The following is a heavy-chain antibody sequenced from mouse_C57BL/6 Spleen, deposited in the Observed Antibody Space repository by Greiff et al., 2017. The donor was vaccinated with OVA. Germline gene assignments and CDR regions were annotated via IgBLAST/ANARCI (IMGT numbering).Heavy chain of an antibody. J-gene: IGHJ3*01. D-gene: IGHD2-4*01. CDR3: ARRGGYYDYDVGCAY. CDR1: GYTFTSYW. CDR2: IDPSDSET. Sequence: QVQLKQPGAELVRPGSSVKLSCKASGYTFTSYWMHWVKQRPIQGLEWIGNIDPSDSETHYNQKFKDKATLTVDKSSSTAYMQLSSLTSEDSAVYYCARRGGYYDYDVGCAYWGKGTLVTVSA. V-gene: IGHV1-52*01.